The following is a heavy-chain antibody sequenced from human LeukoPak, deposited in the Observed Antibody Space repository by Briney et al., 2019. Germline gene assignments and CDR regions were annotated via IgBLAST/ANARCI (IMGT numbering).Heavy chain of an antibody. J-gene: IGHJ6*03. V-gene: IGHV3-23*01. Sequence: GGSLRLSCAASGFTFSSYAMSWVRQAPGKGLEWVSVISGSGDTTRYADSVKGRFTISRDSSKDTLYLQMNSLRADDTAVYYCAKVAAPGGSSSYYMDVWGKGTSVTVSS. CDR2: ISGSGDTT. D-gene: IGHD6-13*01. CDR1: GFTFSSYA. CDR3: AKVAAPGGSSSYYMDV.